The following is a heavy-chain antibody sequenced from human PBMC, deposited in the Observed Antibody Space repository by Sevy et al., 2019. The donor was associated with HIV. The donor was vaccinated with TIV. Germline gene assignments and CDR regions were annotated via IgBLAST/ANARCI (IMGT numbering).Heavy chain of an antibody. V-gene: IGHV3-21*01. CDR1: GFTFSSYS. Sequence: GGSLRLSCAASGFTFSSYSMNWVRQAPGKGLEWVSSISSSSSYIYYADSVKGRFTISRDNAKNSLYLQMNNLRAEDTAVYYCARDVPYYDFWSGYYNYYYYGMDVWGQGTTVTVSS. CDR3: ARDVPYYDFWSGYYNYYYYGMDV. J-gene: IGHJ6*02. CDR2: ISSSSSYI. D-gene: IGHD3-3*01.